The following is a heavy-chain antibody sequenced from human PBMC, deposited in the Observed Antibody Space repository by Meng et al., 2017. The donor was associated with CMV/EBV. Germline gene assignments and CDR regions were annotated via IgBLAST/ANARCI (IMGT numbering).Heavy chain of an antibody. CDR1: GGSISSSSYY. Sequence: GSLRLSCTVSGGSISSSSYYWGWIRQPPGKGLEWIGSIYYSGSTYYNPSLKSRVTISVDTSKNQFSLKLSSVTAADTAVYYCRVYSSGWYYFDYWGQGTRVTVSS. CDR3: RVYSSGWYYFDY. V-gene: IGHV4-39*07. D-gene: IGHD6-19*01. J-gene: IGHJ4*02. CDR2: IYYSGST.